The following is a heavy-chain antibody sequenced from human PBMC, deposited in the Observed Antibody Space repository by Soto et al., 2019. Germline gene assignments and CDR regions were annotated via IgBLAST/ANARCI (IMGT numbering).Heavy chain of an antibody. CDR3: ARAGSSSWYAYFQH. D-gene: IGHD6-13*01. CDR2: INPNSGGT. CDR1: GYTFTGYY. Sequence: ASVKVSCKASGYTFTGYYMHWVRQAPGQGLEWMGWINPNSGGTNYAQKFQGWVTMTRDTSISTAYMELSRLRSDDTAVYYCARAGSSSWYAYFQHWGQGTLVTVSS. J-gene: IGHJ1*01. V-gene: IGHV1-2*04.